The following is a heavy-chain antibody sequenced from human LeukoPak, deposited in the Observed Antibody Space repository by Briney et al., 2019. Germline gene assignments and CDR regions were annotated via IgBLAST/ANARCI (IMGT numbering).Heavy chain of an antibody. CDR1: GSTVSSNY. V-gene: IGHV3-53*01. CDR3: ARDGDGAFDI. CDR2: IYSGGST. D-gene: IGHD7-27*01. Sequence: GRSLRLSCAASGSTVSSNYMSWVRQAPGKGPEWVSVIYSGGSTYYADSVKGRFTISRDNSKNTLYLQMNSLRAEDTAVYYCARDGDGAFDIWGQGTMVTVSS. J-gene: IGHJ3*02.